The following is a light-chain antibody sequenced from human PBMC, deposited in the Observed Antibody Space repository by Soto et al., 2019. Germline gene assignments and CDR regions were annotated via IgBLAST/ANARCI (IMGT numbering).Light chain of an antibody. V-gene: IGKV3-15*01. CDR2: GAS. Sequence: EIVMTQSPATLSVSPGERATLSCRASQSVSSNLAWYQQKSGQAPRLLIYGASTRAAGIPARFSGSGSGTEFTLTISSLQSADFAVYYCQQYNNWPRTFGQGTKVEIK. CDR1: QSVSSN. CDR3: QQYNNWPRT. J-gene: IGKJ1*01.